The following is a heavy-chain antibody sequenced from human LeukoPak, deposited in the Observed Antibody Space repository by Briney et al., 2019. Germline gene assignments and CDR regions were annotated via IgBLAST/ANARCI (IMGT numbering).Heavy chain of an antibody. J-gene: IGHJ4*02. V-gene: IGHV1-18*01. CDR3: ATRLGRLLTPWYYFDY. CDR2: ISAYNGNT. CDR1: GYTFTIYG. Sequence: ASGKVSFTCSGYTFTIYGISWVRQAPGQGLEWMGWISAYNGNTNYAQKLQGRVTMTTDTSTSTAYMELRSLRSDDTAVYYCATRLGRLLTPWYYFDYWGQGTLVTVSS. D-gene: IGHD3-22*01.